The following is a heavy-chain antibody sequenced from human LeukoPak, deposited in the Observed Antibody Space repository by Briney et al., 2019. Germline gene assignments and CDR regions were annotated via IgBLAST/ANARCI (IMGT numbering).Heavy chain of an antibody. CDR2: ISTSCSYI. CDR3: ARDMVITYYYYYYYMDV. D-gene: IGHD3-22*01. CDR1: AFIFSLYT. Sequence: PGGSLRLSCATSAFIFSLYTMNWVRQAPGKGLDLISSISTSCSYIYYADSVKGRFTISRDNAKNSLYLQMNSLRAEDTAVYYCARDMVITYYYYYYYMDVWGKGTTVTVSS. V-gene: IGHV3-21*01. J-gene: IGHJ6*03.